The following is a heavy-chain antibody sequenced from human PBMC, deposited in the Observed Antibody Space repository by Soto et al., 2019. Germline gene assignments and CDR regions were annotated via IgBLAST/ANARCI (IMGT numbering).Heavy chain of an antibody. V-gene: IGHV3-9*01. CDR3: ANSFGSGSYPFDS. CDR2: ITWSSGSL. CDR1: GFTFSNYA. D-gene: IGHD3-10*01. J-gene: IGHJ4*02. Sequence: EVQLVESGGGLVQPGRSLRLSCAASGFTFSNYAMHWVRQAPGKGLEWVSLITWSSGSLSYADSVKGRFTISRDNAKNSLYLDMNGLRPEDTALYYCANSFGSGSYPFDSWGQGTLVTVSS.